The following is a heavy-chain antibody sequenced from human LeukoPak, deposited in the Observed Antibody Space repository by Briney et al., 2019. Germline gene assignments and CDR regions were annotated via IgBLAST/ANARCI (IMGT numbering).Heavy chain of an antibody. D-gene: IGHD2-15*01. CDR1: GFTFNNYA. CDR3: AKAGEYCPDGSCYSENYYFDY. Sequence: GGSLRLSCAASGFTFNNYAVAWVRQAPGKGLEWVSGISGSGGSTFYSVKGRFTISRDNSKNTLFLQMNRLRAEDTAIYYCAKAGEYCPDGSCYSENYYFDYWGQGTLVTVSS. V-gene: IGHV3-23*01. CDR2: ISGSGGST. J-gene: IGHJ4*02.